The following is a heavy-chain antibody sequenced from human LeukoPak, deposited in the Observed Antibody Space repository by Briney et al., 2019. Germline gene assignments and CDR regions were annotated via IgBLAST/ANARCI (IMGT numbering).Heavy chain of an antibody. Sequence: SETLSLTCAVYGGSFSGYYWSWIRQPPGKGLEWIGEINHSGSTNYNPSLKSRVTISVDTSKNQFSLKLSSVTAADTAVYYCVRLVGGDIDYWGQGTLVTVSS. CDR2: INHSGST. CDR1: GGSFSGYY. V-gene: IGHV4-34*01. D-gene: IGHD5-12*01. J-gene: IGHJ4*02. CDR3: VRLVGGDIDY.